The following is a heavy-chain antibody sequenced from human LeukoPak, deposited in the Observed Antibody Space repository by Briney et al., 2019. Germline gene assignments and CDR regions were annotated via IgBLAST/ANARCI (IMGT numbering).Heavy chain of an antibody. J-gene: IGHJ4*02. CDR2: IYSDGNTT. V-gene: IGHV3-74*01. D-gene: IGHD2-2*01. CDR1: GFTFSSYW. CDR3: ARDQGSTSRGIDY. Sequence: PGGSLRLSWAASGFTFSSYWMHWVRQAPVKGLVWVSRIYSDGNTTNYADSVKGRFTISRDNAKNTLYLQMNSLRAEDTAVYYCARDQGSTSRGIDYWGQGTLVTVS.